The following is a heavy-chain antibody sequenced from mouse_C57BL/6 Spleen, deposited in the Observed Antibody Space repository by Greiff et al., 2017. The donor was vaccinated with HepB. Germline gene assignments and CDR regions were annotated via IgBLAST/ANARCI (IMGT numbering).Heavy chain of an antibody. CDR3: ARSTMIAAGADYYAMDY. V-gene: IGHV1-64*01. D-gene: IGHD2-4*01. J-gene: IGHJ4*01. CDR2: IHPNSGST. CDR1: GYTFTSYW. Sequence: QVQLQQPGAELVKPGASVKLSCKASGYTFTSYWMHWVKQRPGQGLEWIGMIHPNSGSTNYNEKFKSKATLTVDKSSSTAYMQLSSLTSEDSAVYYCARSTMIAAGADYYAMDYWGQGTSVTVSS.